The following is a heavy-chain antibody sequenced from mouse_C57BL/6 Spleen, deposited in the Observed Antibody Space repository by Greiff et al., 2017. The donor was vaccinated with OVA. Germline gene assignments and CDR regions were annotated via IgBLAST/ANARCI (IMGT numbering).Heavy chain of an antibody. Sequence: VQLQQSGPELVKPGASVKISCKASGYSFTDYNMNWVTQSNGKSLEWIGVINPNYGTTSYNQKLKGKATLTVDQSSSTAYIQLNSLTSDESACYYCARGGDCYSYYYAMDYWGQGTSVTVSS. D-gene: IGHD2-3*01. V-gene: IGHV1-39*01. J-gene: IGHJ4*01. CDR2: INPNYGTT. CDR1: GYSFTDYN. CDR3: ARGGDCYSYYYAMDY.